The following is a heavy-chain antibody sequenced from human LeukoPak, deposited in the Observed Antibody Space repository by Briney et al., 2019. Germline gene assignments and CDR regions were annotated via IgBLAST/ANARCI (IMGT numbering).Heavy chain of an antibody. CDR1: GFTFNSYW. Sequence: GGSLRLSCAASGFTFNSYWMHWVRQTPGTGLLWVSRIGPDGSDPSYADSAKGRFTISRDNAKGTLYLQMNSLRAEDTALYYCAKDIGASLGWYPFDYWGQGTLVTVSS. V-gene: IGHV3-74*01. CDR3: AKDIGASLGWYPFDY. D-gene: IGHD6-19*01. J-gene: IGHJ4*02. CDR2: IGPDGSDP.